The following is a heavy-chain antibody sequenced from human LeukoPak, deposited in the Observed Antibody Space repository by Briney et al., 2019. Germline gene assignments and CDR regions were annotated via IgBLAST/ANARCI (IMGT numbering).Heavy chain of an antibody. J-gene: IGHJ3*02. V-gene: IGHV1-2*02. D-gene: IGHD2-21*01. Sequence: ASVKVSCKASGYTFTGYYMHWVRRAPGQGLEWMGWINPNSGGTNCAQKFQGRVTMTRDTSISTAYMELSRLRSDDTAVYYCARDVARDAFDIWGQGTMVTVSS. CDR1: GYTFTGYY. CDR3: ARDVARDAFDI. CDR2: INPNSGGT.